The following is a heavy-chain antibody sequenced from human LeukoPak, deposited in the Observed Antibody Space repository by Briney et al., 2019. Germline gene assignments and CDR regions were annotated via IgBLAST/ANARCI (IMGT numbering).Heavy chain of an antibody. CDR1: GFTFSNYR. Sequence: PGGSLRLSCAASGFTFSNYRMHWVRQAPGKGLVWVSRINSDGSSTSYADSVKGRFTISRDNAKNTLYLQMNSLRAEDTAVYYCARDNLYYYASSGYCFDYWGQGTLVTVSS. CDR3: ARDNLYYYASSGYCFDY. D-gene: IGHD3-22*01. J-gene: IGHJ4*02. V-gene: IGHV3-74*01. CDR2: INSDGSST.